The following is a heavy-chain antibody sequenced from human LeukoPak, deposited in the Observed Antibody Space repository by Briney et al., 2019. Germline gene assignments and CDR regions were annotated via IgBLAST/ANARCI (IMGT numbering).Heavy chain of an antibody. D-gene: IGHD6-13*01. CDR2: VYYNGST. J-gene: IGHJ4*02. Sequence: SETLSLTCSVSGDXINSRNQYWGWIRQPPGKGLEWIGSVYYNGSTFFNPSLKNRVTISVDTPKNQFSLNMISVTAADTALYFCARQRIYSSGWFWGQGALVTVSS. CDR3: ARQRIYSSGWF. V-gene: IGHV4-39*01. CDR1: GDXINSRNQY.